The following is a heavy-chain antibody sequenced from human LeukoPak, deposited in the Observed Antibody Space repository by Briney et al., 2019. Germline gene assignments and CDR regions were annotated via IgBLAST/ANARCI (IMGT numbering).Heavy chain of an antibody. CDR1: GFTFSSYA. D-gene: IGHD6-13*01. CDR3: ARVSSSSYFDY. J-gene: IGHJ4*02. V-gene: IGHV3-64*01. CDR2: TSTNGDST. Sequence: GGSLRLSCAASGFTFSSYAMSWVRQAPGKGLEHVSGTSTNGDSTYYANSVRGRFTISRDNSKNTLYLQMGSLRTEDMAVYYCARVSSSSYFDYWGQGTLVTVSS.